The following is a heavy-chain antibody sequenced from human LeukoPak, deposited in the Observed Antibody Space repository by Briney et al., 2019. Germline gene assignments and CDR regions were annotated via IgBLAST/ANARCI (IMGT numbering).Heavy chain of an antibody. CDR3: AKRVYYDFWSGPNWFDP. CDR2: ISGSGGST. J-gene: IGHJ5*02. D-gene: IGHD3-3*01. Sequence: GGPLRLSCAASGFTFSSYAMSWVRQAPGKGLEWVSAISGSGGSTYYADSVKGRFTISRDNSKNTLYLQMNSLRAEATAVYYCAKRVYYDFWSGPNWFDPWGQGTLVTVSS. V-gene: IGHV3-23*01. CDR1: GFTFSSYA.